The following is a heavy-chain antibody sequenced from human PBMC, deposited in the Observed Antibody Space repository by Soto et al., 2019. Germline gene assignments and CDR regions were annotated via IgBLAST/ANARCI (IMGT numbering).Heavy chain of an antibody. V-gene: IGHV1-18*01. CDR2: ISAYNGNT. Sequence: QVQLVQSGAEVKKPGASVKVSCKASGYTFTTYGISWVRQAPVQGLEWMGWISAYNGNTKYAQKLQGRVNMTKDKSKSTAYMELRSMTSDDTAVYSCARDSTPVDYWGQGTLVTVSS. J-gene: IGHJ4*02. CDR1: GYTFTTYG. CDR3: ARDSTPVDY.